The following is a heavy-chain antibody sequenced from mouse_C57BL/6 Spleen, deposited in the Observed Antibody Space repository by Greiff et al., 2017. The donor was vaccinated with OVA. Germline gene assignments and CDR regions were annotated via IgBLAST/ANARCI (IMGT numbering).Heavy chain of an antibody. CDR3: ARYTTVASMDY. Sequence: EVQLVESGGGLVQPGGSLSLSCAASGFTFTDYYMSWVRQPPGKALEWLGFIRNKANGYTTEYSASVKGRFTISRDNSQSILYLQMNALRAEDSATYYCARYTTVASMDYWGQGTSVTVSS. CDR2: IRNKANGYTT. CDR1: GFTFTDYY. V-gene: IGHV7-3*01. J-gene: IGHJ4*01. D-gene: IGHD1-1*01.